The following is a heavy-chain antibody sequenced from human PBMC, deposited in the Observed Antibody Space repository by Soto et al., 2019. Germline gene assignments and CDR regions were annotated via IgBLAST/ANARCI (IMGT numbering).Heavy chain of an antibody. Sequence: PGESXKISCKGSGYSFTSYWISWVRQMPGKGLEWMGRIDPSDSYTNYSPSFQGHVTISADKSISTAYLQWSSLKASDTAMYYCAKLASSFDGMDVWGQGTTVTVSS. CDR2: IDPSDSYT. CDR1: GYSFTSYW. V-gene: IGHV5-10-1*01. J-gene: IGHJ6*02. CDR3: AKLASSFDGMDV. D-gene: IGHD6-6*01.